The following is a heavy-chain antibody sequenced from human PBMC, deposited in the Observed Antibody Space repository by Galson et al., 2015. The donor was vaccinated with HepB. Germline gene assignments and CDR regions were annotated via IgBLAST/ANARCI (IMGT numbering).Heavy chain of an antibody. D-gene: IGHD6-13*01. CDR3: AKDHGWYSSSWPSPFDY. Sequence: SLRLSCAASGFTFSSYAMSWVRQAPGKGLEWASAISGSGGSTYYADSVKGRFTISRDNSKNTLYLQMNSLRAEDTAVYYCAKDHGWYSSSWPSPFDYWGQGTLVTVSS. CDR2: ISGSGGST. V-gene: IGHV3-23*01. J-gene: IGHJ4*02. CDR1: GFTFSSYA.